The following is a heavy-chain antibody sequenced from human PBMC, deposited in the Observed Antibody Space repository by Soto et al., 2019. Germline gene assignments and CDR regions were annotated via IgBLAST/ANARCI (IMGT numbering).Heavy chain of an antibody. CDR1: VFTFSSYA. Sequence: PGGSLRLSCAASVFTFSSYAMSLVRQTPGKGLDWVSAVSGSGGSTYYADSVKGRFTISRYNSKDTLYLQMNSLRAEDTAVYYCAKGSTVAIYYHYYGTDVWGRGTTVTVSS. J-gene: IGHJ6*02. V-gene: IGHV3-23*01. CDR2: VSGSGGST. CDR3: AKGSTVAIYYHYYGTDV. D-gene: IGHD4-17*01.